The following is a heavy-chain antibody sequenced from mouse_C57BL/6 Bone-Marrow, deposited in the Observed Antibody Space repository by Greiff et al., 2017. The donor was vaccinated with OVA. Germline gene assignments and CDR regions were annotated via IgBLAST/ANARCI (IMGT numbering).Heavy chain of an antibody. CDR1: GYTFTSYG. CDR2: IYPRSGNT. CDR3: AREFYWYFDV. J-gene: IGHJ1*03. Sequence: QVQLKESGAELARPGASVKLSCKASGYTFTSYGISWVKQRTGQGLEWIGEIYPRSGNTYYNEKFKGKATLTADKSSSTAYMELRSLTSEDSAVYFCAREFYWYFDVWGTGTMVTVSA. V-gene: IGHV1-81*01.